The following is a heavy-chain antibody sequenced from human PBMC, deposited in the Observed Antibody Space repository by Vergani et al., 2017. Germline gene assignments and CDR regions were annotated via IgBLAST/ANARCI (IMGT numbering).Heavy chain of an antibody. CDR3: ARMYSSSSVDYYYYGMDV. D-gene: IGHD6-6*01. CDR1: GGTFSSYA. CDR2: IIPILGIA. V-gene: IGHV1-69*04. J-gene: IGHJ6*02. Sequence: QVQLVQSGAEVKKPGSSVKVSCKASGGTFSSYAISWVRQAPGQGLEWMGRIIPILGIANYAQKFQGRVTITADKSTSTAYMELSSLRSEDTAVYYCARMYSSSSVDYYYYGMDVWGQGTTVTVSS.